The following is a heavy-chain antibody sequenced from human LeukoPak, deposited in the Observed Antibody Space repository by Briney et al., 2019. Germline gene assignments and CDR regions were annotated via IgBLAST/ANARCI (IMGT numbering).Heavy chain of an antibody. CDR2: ISGSGGST. D-gene: IGHD5-12*01. V-gene: IGHV3-23*01. CDR3: AKDLPYSGWDELGY. Sequence: GASLRLSCAASGFTFSSYAMSWVRQAPGKGLEWGSAISGSGGSTYYADSVKGRFTISRDNSKNTLYLQMNSLRAEDTAVYYCAKDLPYSGWDELGYWGQGTLVTVSS. J-gene: IGHJ4*02. CDR1: GFTFSSYA.